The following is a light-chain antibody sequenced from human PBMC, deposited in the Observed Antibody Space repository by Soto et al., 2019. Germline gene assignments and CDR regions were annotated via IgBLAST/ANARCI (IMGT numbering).Light chain of an antibody. V-gene: IGLV2-14*01. CDR1: SSDIGGYNY. J-gene: IGLJ2*01. CDR2: DVS. Sequence: QSALTQPASVSGSPGQSITISCTGSSSDIGGYNYVSWYQQLPGKAPKLMIYDVSNRPSEVSNRFSGSKSGNTASLTISGLQAEDEADYYCSSYTTSSTLVVFGGGTKLTVL. CDR3: SSYTTSSTLVV.